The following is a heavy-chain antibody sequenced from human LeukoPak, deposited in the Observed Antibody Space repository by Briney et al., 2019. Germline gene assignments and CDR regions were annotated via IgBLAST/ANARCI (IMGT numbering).Heavy chain of an antibody. V-gene: IGHV4-4*07. CDR3: ARDFHSYHSSGLGSHFDY. D-gene: IGHD3-22*01. Sequence: SETLALTCIVSGDSIGSYYWSWIRQPAGKVLEWIGHIYPSGTTKYNPSLKSRVTMSVDKSKNRFSLQLNSVTAADTAIYYCARDFHSYHSSGLGSHFDYWGQGTLVTVSS. CDR1: GDSIGSYY. J-gene: IGHJ4*02. CDR2: IYPSGTT.